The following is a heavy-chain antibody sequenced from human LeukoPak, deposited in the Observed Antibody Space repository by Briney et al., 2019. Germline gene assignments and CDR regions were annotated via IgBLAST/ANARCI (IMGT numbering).Heavy chain of an antibody. CDR3: AKDLATSCGGDCYYYGMDV. CDR1: GFTFSSYG. D-gene: IGHD2-21*01. J-gene: IGHJ6*02. V-gene: IGHV3-30*18. Sequence: GSLRLFCAASGFTFSSYGMPWVRQPPGKGLEWVAVISYDGRNKYYADSVKGRFTISRDNSKNTLYLQMNSLRAEDTAVYYCAKDLATSCGGDCYYYGMDVWGQETTVTVSS. CDR2: ISYDGRNK.